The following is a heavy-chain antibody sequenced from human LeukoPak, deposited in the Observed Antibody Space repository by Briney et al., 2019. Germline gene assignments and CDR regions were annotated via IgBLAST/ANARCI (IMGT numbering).Heavy chain of an antibody. Sequence: PGGSLRVSCAASGFTFSDYYMSWIRQAPGKGLEWVSYISSSGSTIYYADSVKGRSTISRDNAKNSLYLQMNSLRAEDTAVYYCARDLRAAAGTNYWGQGTLVTVSS. CDR1: GFTFSDYY. D-gene: IGHD6-13*01. V-gene: IGHV3-11*04. CDR3: ARDLRAAAGTNY. CDR2: ISSSGSTI. J-gene: IGHJ4*02.